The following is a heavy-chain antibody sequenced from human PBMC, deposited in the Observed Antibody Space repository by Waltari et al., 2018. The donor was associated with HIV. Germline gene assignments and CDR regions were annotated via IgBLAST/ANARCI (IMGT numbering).Heavy chain of an antibody. CDR1: GFTFSSYA. D-gene: IGHD1-26*01. CDR2: ISYDGRNK. CDR3: ARGVGGSYFDY. V-gene: IGHV3-30*04. Sequence: QVQLVESGGGVVQPGRSLRLSCAASGFTFSSYAMHWVRQAPGKGLEWVAVISYDGRNKYYADSVKGRFTISRDNSKNTLYLQMNSLRAEDTAVYDCARGVGGSYFDYWGQGTLVTVSS. J-gene: IGHJ4*02.